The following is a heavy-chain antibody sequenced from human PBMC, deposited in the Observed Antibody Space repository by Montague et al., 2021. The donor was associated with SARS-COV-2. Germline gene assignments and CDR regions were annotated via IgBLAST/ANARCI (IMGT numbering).Heavy chain of an antibody. CDR3: AIDRDWDDWCGMDV. CDR1: GFIFSSFE. Sequence: SLRLSCAASGFIFSSFEMHWVRQAPGKGLEWISHISSSGGDSTKHDSDSGQRRITIDSDNATNSLHLHMKSLGVEDTSIYSCAIDRDWDDWCGMDVWGQGTTVTVSS. J-gene: IGHJ6*02. V-gene: IGHV3-48*03. CDR2: ISSSGGDSTK. D-gene: IGHD2-21*01.